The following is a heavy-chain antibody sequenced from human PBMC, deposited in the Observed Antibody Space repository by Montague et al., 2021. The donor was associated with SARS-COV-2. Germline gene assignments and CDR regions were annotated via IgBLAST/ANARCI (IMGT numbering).Heavy chain of an antibody. Sequence: RLSCAASGFTFRSYWMHWVRQVPGRGPVWVSRIKPDGTSTHYAASVKGRFIISRDNARSTLSLQMTNMRADDTAIYYCVRPLWFGDSDYYFESWGQGTLVTVSS. CDR1: GFTFRSYW. CDR3: VRPLWFGDSDYYFES. J-gene: IGHJ4*02. CDR2: IKPDGTST. D-gene: IGHD3-10*01. V-gene: IGHV3-74*01.